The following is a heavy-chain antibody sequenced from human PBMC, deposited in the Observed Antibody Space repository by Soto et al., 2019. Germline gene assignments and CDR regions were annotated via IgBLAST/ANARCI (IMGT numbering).Heavy chain of an antibody. V-gene: IGHV4-39*01. Sequence: SETLSLTCTVSGGSISSSSYSWGWIRQPPGKGLEWIGTIYYCGSTYYNPSLKSRVTIAVDTSKNQFSLKLSSVTAADTAVYYCARRSSGWTYCFDYWGQGTLVTVSS. CDR2: IYYCGST. D-gene: IGHD6-19*01. CDR1: GGSISSSSYS. J-gene: IGHJ4*02. CDR3: ARRSSGWTYCFDY.